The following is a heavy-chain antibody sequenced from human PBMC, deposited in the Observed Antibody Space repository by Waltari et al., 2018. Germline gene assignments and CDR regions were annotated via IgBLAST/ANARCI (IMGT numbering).Heavy chain of an antibody. CDR1: GGSISSYY. Sequence: QVQLQESGPGLVKPSETLSLTCTVSGGSISSYYWTWIRQPAGKRLEWIGRIYTSGSTNYDPSLKSRVTMSVDTSKNQFSLKLSSVTAADTAVYYGARDGPIGYGHLYYYYMDVWGKGTTVTVSS. CDR2: IYTSGST. V-gene: IGHV4-4*07. CDR3: ARDGPIGYGHLYYYYMDV. D-gene: IGHD5-18*01. J-gene: IGHJ6*03.